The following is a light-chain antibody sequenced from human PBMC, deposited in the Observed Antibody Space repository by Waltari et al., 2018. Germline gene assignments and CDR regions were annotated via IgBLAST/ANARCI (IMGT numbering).Light chain of an antibody. CDR2: EVS. J-gene: IGLJ3*02. Sequence: QSALTQPPSVSGSPGQSVTISCTGTSSDVGSYNRLSWYQQPPGTAPKLMIYEVSNRPSGVPDRFSGSKSGNTASLTISGLQAEDEADYYCSSYTSSSTLRVFGGGTKLTVL. CDR1: SSDVGSYNR. V-gene: IGLV2-18*02. CDR3: SSYTSSSTLRV.